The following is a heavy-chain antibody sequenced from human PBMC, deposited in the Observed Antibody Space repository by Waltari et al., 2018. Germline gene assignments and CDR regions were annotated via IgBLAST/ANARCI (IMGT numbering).Heavy chain of an antibody. J-gene: IGHJ4*02. Sequence: QLQLQESGPGLVKPSETLSLTCTVSGGSISSSSYYWGWIRQPPGKGLEWIGSIYYSGSTYYNPSLKSRVTISVDTSKNQFSLKLSSVTAADTAVYYCARDRHATINDILAFDYWGQGTLVTVSS. D-gene: IGHD3-9*01. CDR1: GGSISSSSYY. CDR3: ARDRHATINDILAFDY. V-gene: IGHV4-39*07. CDR2: IYYSGST.